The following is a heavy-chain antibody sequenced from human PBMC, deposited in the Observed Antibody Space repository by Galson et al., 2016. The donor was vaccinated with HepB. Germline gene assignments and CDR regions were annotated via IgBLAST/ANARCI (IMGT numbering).Heavy chain of an antibody. CDR2: IKQDGSEK. J-gene: IGHJ6*02. CDR1: GFTFSSHW. CDR3: ARVARTVYYFNVMDV. D-gene: IGHD4-17*01. Sequence: SLRLSCAASGFTFSSHWMSWVRQAPGKGLEWVANIKQDGSEKYYVDSVKGRFTISRDNAKNSLFLQINSLRAEDTAVYYCARVARTVYYFNVMDVWGQGTTVTVSS. V-gene: IGHV3-7*01.